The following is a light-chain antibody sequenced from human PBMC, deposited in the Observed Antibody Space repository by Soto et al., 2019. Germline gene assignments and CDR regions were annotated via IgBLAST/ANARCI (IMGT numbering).Light chain of an antibody. CDR2: EVS. Sequence: QSVLTQPASVSGSPGQSITISCTGTSSDVGGYDFVSWYQQYPGKAPKLMIYEVSNRPSGVSNRFSGSKSGNTASLTISGLQAEDEADYYCSSYTNSSPWIFGGGTKRTVL. V-gene: IGLV2-14*01. J-gene: IGLJ2*01. CDR3: SSYTNSSPWI. CDR1: SSDVGGYDF.